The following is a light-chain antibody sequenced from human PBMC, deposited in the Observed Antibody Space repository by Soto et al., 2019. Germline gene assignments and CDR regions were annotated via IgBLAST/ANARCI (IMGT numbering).Light chain of an antibody. CDR2: AAS. CDR3: QQSYSTPQT. CDR1: QSISSY. V-gene: IGKV1-39*01. Sequence: DIQMTQSPSTLSASVGDRVTITCRASQSISSYLNWYQQKPGKAPKLLIYAASSLESGVQSRFSGSGSGTDFTLTIGSLQPEDFATYYCQQSYSTPQTFGQGTKVDIK. J-gene: IGKJ1*01.